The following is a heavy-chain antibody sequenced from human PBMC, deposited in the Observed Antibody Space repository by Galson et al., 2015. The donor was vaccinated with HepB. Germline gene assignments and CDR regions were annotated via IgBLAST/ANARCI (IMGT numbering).Heavy chain of an antibody. J-gene: IGHJ3*01. CDR2: INAGNGNT. Sequence: SVKVSCKASGYTFTSYAMHWVRQAPGQRLEWMGWINAGNGNTKYSQKFQGRVTITRDTSASTAYMELSSLRSEDTAVYYCARDAVLYCSGGSCPPRQWGQGTMVTVSS. CDR1: GYTFTSYA. V-gene: IGHV1-3*01. D-gene: IGHD2-15*01. CDR3: ARDAVLYCSGGSCPPRQ.